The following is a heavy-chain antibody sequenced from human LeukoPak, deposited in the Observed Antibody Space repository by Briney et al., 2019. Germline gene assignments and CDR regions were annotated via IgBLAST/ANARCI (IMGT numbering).Heavy chain of an antibody. D-gene: IGHD3-3*02. CDR1: GGSFSGYY. CDR3: ARASIFGSYYYYMDV. J-gene: IGHJ6*03. V-gene: IGHV4-34*01. CDR2: INHSGST. Sequence: SETLPLTCAVYGGSFSGYYWSWIRQPPGKGLEWIGEINHSGSTNYNPSLKSRVTISVDTSKNQFSLKLSSVTAADTAVYYCARASIFGSYYYYMDVWGKGTTVTVSS.